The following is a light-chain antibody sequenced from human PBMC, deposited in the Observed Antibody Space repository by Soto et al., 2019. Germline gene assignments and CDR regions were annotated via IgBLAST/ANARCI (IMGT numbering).Light chain of an antibody. Sequence: IVLTQSPGTLSLSPGERATLSCRASQSVGSYLAWYQQKPGQAPRLLIYSVSSRATGVADRFSGSGSGTDFTLTISRLEPEDFAVYYCQQYGNSRVTFGPGTKVDIK. CDR1: QSVGSY. J-gene: IGKJ3*01. CDR3: QQYGNSRVT. V-gene: IGKV3-20*01. CDR2: SVS.